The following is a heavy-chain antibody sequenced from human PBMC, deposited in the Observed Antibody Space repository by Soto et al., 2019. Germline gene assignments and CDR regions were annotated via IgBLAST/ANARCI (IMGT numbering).Heavy chain of an antibody. D-gene: IGHD6-13*01. CDR1: GYTFTSYY. J-gene: IGHJ4*02. CDR2: INPSGGST. Sequence: ASVKVSCKASGYTFTSYYMHWVRQAPGQGLEWMGIINPSGGSTSYAQKFQGRVTMTRGTSTSTVYMELSSLRSEDTAVYYCARAGGGRIAAAGPSFDYWGQGTLVTVSS. CDR3: ARAGGGRIAAAGPSFDY. V-gene: IGHV1-46*03.